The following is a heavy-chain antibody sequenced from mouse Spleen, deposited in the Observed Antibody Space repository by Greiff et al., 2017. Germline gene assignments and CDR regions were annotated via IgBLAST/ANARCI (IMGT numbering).Heavy chain of an antibody. J-gene: IGHJ4*01. CDR2: IWSDGST. Sequence: VQLKETGPGLVAPSQSLSITCTVSGFSLTSYGVHWVRQPPGKGLEWLVVIWSDGSTNYNSALKSRLSISKDNSKSQVFLKMNSLQTDDTAMYYCARRGTGGYAMDYWGQGTSVTVSS. CDR3: ARRGTGGYAMDY. V-gene: IGHV2-6*03. CDR1: GFSLTSYG. D-gene: IGHD3-3*01.